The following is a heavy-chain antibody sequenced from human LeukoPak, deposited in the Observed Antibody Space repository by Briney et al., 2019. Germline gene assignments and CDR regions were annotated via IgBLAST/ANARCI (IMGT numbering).Heavy chain of an antibody. J-gene: IGHJ3*02. D-gene: IGHD2-2*01. V-gene: IGHV4-30-2*01. CDR2: IYHSGST. CDR1: GGSISSGGYY. CDR3: ARHLYCSSTSCYFGAFDI. Sequence: SETLSLTCTVSGGSISSGGYYWSWIRQPPGKGLEWIGYIYHSGSTYYNPSLKSRVTISEDRSKNQFSLKLSSVTAADTAVYYCARHLYCSSTSCYFGAFDIWGQGTMVTVSS.